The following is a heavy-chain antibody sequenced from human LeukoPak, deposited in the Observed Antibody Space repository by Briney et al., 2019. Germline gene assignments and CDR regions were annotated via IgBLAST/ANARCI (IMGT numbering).Heavy chain of an antibody. CDR3: AKDNYYYYYYMDV. CDR1: GFTFSSYA. Sequence: GGSLRLSCAASGFTFSSYAMSWVRQAPGKGLEWVSAISGGGGSTYYADSVKGRFTISRDNSKNTLYLQMNSLRAEDTAVYYCAKDNYYYYYYMDVWGKGTTVTVSS. J-gene: IGHJ6*03. CDR2: ISGGGGST. V-gene: IGHV3-23*01.